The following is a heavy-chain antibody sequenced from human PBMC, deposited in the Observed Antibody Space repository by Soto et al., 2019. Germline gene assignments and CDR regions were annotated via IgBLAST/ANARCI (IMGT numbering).Heavy chain of an antibody. J-gene: IGHJ4*02. CDR3: AKYLLTVTPLDH. D-gene: IGHD4-17*01. CDR1: GFTFSTYA. CDR2: ISGSGGNT. Sequence: GGSLRLSCAASGFTFSTYAMSWVRQAPGKGLEWVSAISGSGGNTYYADSVKGRFTISRDNSRSTVYLQMNSLRVEDTAVYYCAKYLLTVTPLDHWGQGTLVTVSS. V-gene: IGHV3-23*01.